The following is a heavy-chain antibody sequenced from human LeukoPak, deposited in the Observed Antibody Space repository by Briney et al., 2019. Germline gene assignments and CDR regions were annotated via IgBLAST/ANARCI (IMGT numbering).Heavy chain of an antibody. CDR1: GYSFTNYW. Sequence: GESLKISCKGSGYSFTNYWIGWVRPMPGKGLEWMGIIYPDDSDTKYSPSFQGKVTISAAKSITTAYLQWSGLKASDTAIYYCARPDPYYGSGIDPWGQGTLVTVSS. CDR3: ARPDPYYGSGIDP. D-gene: IGHD3-10*01. V-gene: IGHV5-51*01. J-gene: IGHJ5*02. CDR2: IYPDDSDT.